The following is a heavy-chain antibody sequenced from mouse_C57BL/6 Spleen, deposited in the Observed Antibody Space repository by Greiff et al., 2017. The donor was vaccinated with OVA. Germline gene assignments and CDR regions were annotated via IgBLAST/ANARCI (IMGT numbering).Heavy chain of an antibody. CDR1: GYAFTNYL. CDR2: INPGSGGT. V-gene: IGHV1-54*01. Sequence: QVQLKESGAELVRPGTSVKVSCKASGYAFTNYLIEWVKQRPGQGLEWIGVINPGSGGTNYNEKFKGKATLTADKSSSTAYMQLSSLTSEDSAVYFCARSGDYDGRGDYYAMDYWGQGTSVTVSS. D-gene: IGHD2-4*01. CDR3: ARSGDYDGRGDYYAMDY. J-gene: IGHJ4*01.